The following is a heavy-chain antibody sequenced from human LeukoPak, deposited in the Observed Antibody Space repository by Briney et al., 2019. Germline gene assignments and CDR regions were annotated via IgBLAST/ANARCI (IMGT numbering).Heavy chain of an antibody. CDR2: ISYSGGT. D-gene: IGHD3-16*02. CDR3: AKYVWGSYPTFEDY. CDR1: GGPISRYY. Sequence: SETLSLTCTVSGGPISRYYWSWIRQPPGKGLEWIGYISYSGGTNYNPSLKSRVTISVDTSKNQFSLKLSSVTAADTAVYYCAKYVWGSYPTFEDYWGQGTLVTVSS. J-gene: IGHJ4*02. V-gene: IGHV4-59*01.